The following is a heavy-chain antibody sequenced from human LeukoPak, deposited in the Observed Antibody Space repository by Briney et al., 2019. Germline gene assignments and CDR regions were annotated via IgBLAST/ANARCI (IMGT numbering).Heavy chain of an antibody. J-gene: IGHJ4*02. CDR2: INWNGGST. Sequence: GGSLRLSCAASGFTFDDYGMSWVRQVPGKGLEWVSGINWNGGSTGYADSVKGRFTISRDNAQKSLYLQMNSLRAEDTAVYYCARVGYSSGWYFDYWGQGTLVTVSS. CDR1: GFTFDDYG. CDR3: ARVGYSSGWYFDY. V-gene: IGHV3-20*04. D-gene: IGHD6-19*01.